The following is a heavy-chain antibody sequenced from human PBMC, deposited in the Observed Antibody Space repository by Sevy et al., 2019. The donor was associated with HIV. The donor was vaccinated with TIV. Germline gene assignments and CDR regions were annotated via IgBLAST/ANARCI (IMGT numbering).Heavy chain of an antibody. Sequence: GETLKISCKGSGYSFTSCWIGWVRQMPGKGLEWMGIIYPGDSDTRYSPSFQGQVTISADKSISTAYLQWSSLKASDTAMYYCARRITIFGVVIKEDALDIWGQGTMVTVSS. V-gene: IGHV5-51*01. CDR3: ARRITIFGVVIKEDALDI. D-gene: IGHD3-3*01. CDR1: GYSFTSCW. CDR2: IYPGDSDT. J-gene: IGHJ3*02.